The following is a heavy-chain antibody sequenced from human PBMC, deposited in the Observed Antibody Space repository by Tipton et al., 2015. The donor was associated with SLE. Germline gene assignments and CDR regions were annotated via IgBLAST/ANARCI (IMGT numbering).Heavy chain of an antibody. V-gene: IGHV4-38-2*01. CDR1: GYSISSGYY. Sequence: TLSLTCAVSGYSISSGYYWGWTRQPPGKGLEWIGSIYHSGSAYYNPSLKSRVTISVDTAKNQFSLKLRSVTAADTALYYCASDGVWNPIWGQGTMVTVSS. CDR2: IYHSGSA. CDR3: ASDGVWNPI. D-gene: IGHD1-1*01. J-gene: IGHJ3*02.